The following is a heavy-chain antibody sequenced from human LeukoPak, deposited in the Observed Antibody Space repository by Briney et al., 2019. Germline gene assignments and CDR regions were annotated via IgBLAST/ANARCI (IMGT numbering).Heavy chain of an antibody. Sequence: SETLSLTCTVSGGSISSSSYYWGWICQPPGKGLEWIGSIYYSGSTYYNPSLKSRVTISVDTSKNQFSLKLSSVTAADTAVYYCARLRYTYYYGSGSLEFDYWGQGTLVTVSS. J-gene: IGHJ4*02. CDR2: IYYSGST. D-gene: IGHD3-10*01. CDR1: GGSISSSSYY. V-gene: IGHV4-39*01. CDR3: ARLRYTYYYGSGSLEFDY.